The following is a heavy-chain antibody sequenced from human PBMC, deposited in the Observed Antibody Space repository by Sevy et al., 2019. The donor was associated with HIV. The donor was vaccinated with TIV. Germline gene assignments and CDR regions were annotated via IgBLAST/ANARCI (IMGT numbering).Heavy chain of an antibody. Sequence: GGSLRLSCAASGFTVSSNYMSWVRQAPGKGLEWVSVIYSGGSTYYADSVKGRFTISRDNSKNTLYLQMNSLRAEDTAVYYCARDGGRDGYKGDYCGQGTLVTVSS. CDR2: IYSGGST. CDR1: GFTVSSNY. V-gene: IGHV3-53*01. CDR3: ARDGGRDGYKGDY. D-gene: IGHD5-12*01. J-gene: IGHJ4*02.